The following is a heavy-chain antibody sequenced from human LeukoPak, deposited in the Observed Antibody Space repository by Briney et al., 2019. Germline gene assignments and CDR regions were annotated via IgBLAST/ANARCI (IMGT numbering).Heavy chain of an antibody. CDR3: ARGQGGATDY. J-gene: IGHJ4*02. CDR1: GDSVSSNSAT. CDR2: TYYRSKWHN. D-gene: IGHD1-26*01. V-gene: IGHV6-1*01. Sequence: QSQTLSLTCAISGDSVSSNSATWSWIRQSPSRGLEWLGRTYYRSKWHNNYAVSVKSRITINPDTSKNQFSLQLNSVTPEDTAVYYCARGQGGATDYWGQGTLVTVSS.